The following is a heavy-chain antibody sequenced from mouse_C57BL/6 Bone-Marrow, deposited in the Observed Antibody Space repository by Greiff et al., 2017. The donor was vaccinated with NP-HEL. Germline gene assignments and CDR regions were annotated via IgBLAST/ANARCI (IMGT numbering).Heavy chain of an antibody. Sequence: EVKLQESGAELVRPGASVKLSCTASGFNIKDDYMHWVKQRPEQGLEWIGWIDPENGGTEYASKFQGKATIPADTSSNTAYLQLSSLTSEDTAVYYCTTGITTPLRGFADWGQGTLVTVSA. J-gene: IGHJ3*01. D-gene: IGHD1-1*01. CDR1: GFNIKDDY. CDR3: TTGITTPLRGFAD. CDR2: IDPENGGT. V-gene: IGHV14-4*01.